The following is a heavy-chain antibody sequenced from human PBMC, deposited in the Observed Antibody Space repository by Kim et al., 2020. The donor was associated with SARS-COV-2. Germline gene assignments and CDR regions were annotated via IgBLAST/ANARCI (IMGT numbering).Heavy chain of an antibody. CDR3: ARYCSSTSCRWFDP. J-gene: IGHJ5*02. V-gene: IGHV4-31*02. Sequence: NPSLRSRVSISVDTSKIQFSLKRNSVTAAETAVYYCARYCSSTSCRWFDPWGQGTLVTVSS. D-gene: IGHD2-2*01.